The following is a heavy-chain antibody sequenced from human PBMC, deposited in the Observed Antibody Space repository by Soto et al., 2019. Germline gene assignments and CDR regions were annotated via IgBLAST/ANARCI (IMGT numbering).Heavy chain of an antibody. J-gene: IGHJ6*02. CDR2: INSDGSST. Sequence: GGSLRLSCAASGFTFSSYCMHWVRQAPGKGLVWVSRINSDGSSTSYADSVKGRFTISRDNAKNTLYLQMNSLRAEDTAVYYCARVRGQIYGMDVWGQGTTVTVSS. D-gene: IGHD3-10*01. CDR3: ARVRGQIYGMDV. V-gene: IGHV3-74*01. CDR1: GFTFSSYC.